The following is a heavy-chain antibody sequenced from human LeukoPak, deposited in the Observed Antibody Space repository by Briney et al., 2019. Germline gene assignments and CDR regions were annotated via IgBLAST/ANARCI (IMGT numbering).Heavy chain of an antibody. V-gene: IGHV1-24*01. CDR1: GYTLTELS. CDR2: FDPEDGET. Sequence: ASVKVSCKVSGYTLTELSMHWVRQAPGKGLEWMGGFDPEDGETIYAQKFQGRVTMTEDTSTDTAYMELSSLRSDDTAVYCCARSIVVVPAAPYGMDVWGQGTTVTVSS. J-gene: IGHJ6*02. D-gene: IGHD2-2*01. CDR3: ARSIVVVPAAPYGMDV.